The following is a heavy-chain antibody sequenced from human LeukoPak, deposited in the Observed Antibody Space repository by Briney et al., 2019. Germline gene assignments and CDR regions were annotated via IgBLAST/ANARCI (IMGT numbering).Heavy chain of an antibody. J-gene: IGHJ4*02. Sequence: GASVRVSCKASGYTFTSYAMNWVRQAPGQGLEWMGWINASNVNTNYAQKLQGRVTMTTDTSSNTAYMEMRSLRFDDTAVYYCARLENSSGYFGKGYYFDYWGQGTLVTVSS. D-gene: IGHD6-19*01. CDR3: ARLENSSGYFGKGYYFDY. V-gene: IGHV1-18*01. CDR1: GYTFTSYA. CDR2: INASNVNT.